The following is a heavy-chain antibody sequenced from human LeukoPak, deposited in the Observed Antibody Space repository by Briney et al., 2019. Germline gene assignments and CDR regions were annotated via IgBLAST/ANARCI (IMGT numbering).Heavy chain of an antibody. D-gene: IGHD6-19*01. CDR3: ARGWTEYSSGWYYFDY. V-gene: IGHV3-30-3*01. Sequence: PGGSLRLSCAASGFTFSSYAMHWVRQAPGKGLEWVAVISYDGSNKYYADSVKGRFTISRDNSKNTLYLQMNSLRAEDTAVYYCARGWTEYSSGWYYFDYWGQGTLVTVSS. CDR2: ISYDGSNK. CDR1: GFTFSSYA. J-gene: IGHJ4*02.